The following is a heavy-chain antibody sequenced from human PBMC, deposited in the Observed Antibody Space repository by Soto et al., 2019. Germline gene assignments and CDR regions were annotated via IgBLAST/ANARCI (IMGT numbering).Heavy chain of an antibody. CDR3: ARETVELATNG. CDR2: IKQDGSEK. J-gene: IGHJ4*02. CDR1: GFTFSSYW. Sequence: GGSLRLSCAASGFTFSSYWMSWVRQAPGKGLEWVANIKQDGSEKYYVDSVKGRFTIPRDNAENSLFLQMSSLRAEDTAVYYCARETVELATNGWGQGTLVTVSS. D-gene: IGHD5-12*01. V-gene: IGHV3-7*01.